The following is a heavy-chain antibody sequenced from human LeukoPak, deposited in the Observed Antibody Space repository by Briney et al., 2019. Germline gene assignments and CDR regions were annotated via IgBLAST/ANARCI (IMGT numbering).Heavy chain of an antibody. J-gene: IGHJ3*02. CDR2: VKSNSDGGTT. D-gene: IGHD3-22*01. CDR1: GITFSNAW. V-gene: IGHV3-15*01. Sequence: PGGSLRLSCAASGITFSNAWMTWVRQAPGTGLEWVGRVKSNSDGGTTDYAAPVKGRFTISRHDSKNTLYLQMNSLKTEDTAVYYCTTVLYDSSAYYFSLDAFDIWGQGTMVTVS. CDR3: TTVLYDSSAYYFSLDAFDI.